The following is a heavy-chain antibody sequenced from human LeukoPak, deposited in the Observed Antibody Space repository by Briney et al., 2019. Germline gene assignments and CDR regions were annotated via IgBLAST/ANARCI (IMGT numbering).Heavy chain of an antibody. CDR1: GYSLSSGYY. CDR3: ARVRFGYDSSGYYSWFDP. D-gene: IGHD3-22*01. CDR2: IYHSGST. J-gene: IGHJ5*02. V-gene: IGHV4-38-2*02. Sequence: SETLSLTCTVSGYSLSSGYYWGWIRQPPGKGLEWIGSIYHSGSTYYNPSLKSRVTISVDTSKNQFSLKLSSVTAADTAVYYCARVRFGYDSSGYYSWFDPWGQGTLVTVSS.